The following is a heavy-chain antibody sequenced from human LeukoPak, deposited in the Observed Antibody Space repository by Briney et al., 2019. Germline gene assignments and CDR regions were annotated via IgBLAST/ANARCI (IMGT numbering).Heavy chain of an antibody. CDR1: GGSISSGDRY. CDR2: IYSTGNT. CDR3: ARDSYSYGYGGFDY. J-gene: IGHJ4*02. Sequence: SETLSLTCTVSGGSISSGDRYWSWIRQSPGKGLEWIGYIYSTGNTYYNPSLKSRVIISVYTSKNQFSLGLNSVTAADTAVYYCARDSYSYGYGGFDYWGQGILVTVSS. D-gene: IGHD5-18*01. V-gene: IGHV4-30-4*01.